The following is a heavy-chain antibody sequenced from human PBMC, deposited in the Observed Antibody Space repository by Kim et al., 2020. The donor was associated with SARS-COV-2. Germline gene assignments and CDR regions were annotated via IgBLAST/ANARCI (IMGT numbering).Heavy chain of an antibody. CDR1: GGTFSSYA. CDR3: ARDEGTMVRGVKGLDYYGMDV. J-gene: IGHJ6*02. V-gene: IGHV1-69*13. CDR2: IIPIFGTA. Sequence: SVKVSCKASGGTFSSYAISWVRQAPGQGLEWMGGIIPIFGTANYAQKFQGRVTITADESTSTAYMELSSLGSEDTAVYYCARDEGTMVRGVKGLDYYGMDVWGPGTTVTVSS. D-gene: IGHD3-10*01.